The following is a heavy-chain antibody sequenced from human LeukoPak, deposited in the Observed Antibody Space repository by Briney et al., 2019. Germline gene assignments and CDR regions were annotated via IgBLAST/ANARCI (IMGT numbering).Heavy chain of an antibody. CDR2: VYYNGIT. CDR1: GVSINTYF. CDR3: ASQLGGTTFH. D-gene: IGHD1/OR15-1a*01. V-gene: IGHV4-59*01. Sequence: SETLSLTCTVSGVSINTYFWSWIRQSPGKGLEWIGYVYYNGITNYNLSLKSRVSISLDTSKSQFSLRLNSVSAAETAVYYCASQLGGTTFHWGQGILVTASA. J-gene: IGHJ4*02.